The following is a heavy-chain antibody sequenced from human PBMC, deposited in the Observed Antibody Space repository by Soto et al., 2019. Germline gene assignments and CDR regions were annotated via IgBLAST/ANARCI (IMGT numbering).Heavy chain of an antibody. J-gene: IGHJ5*02. V-gene: IGHV1-69*13. D-gene: IGHD1-20*01. CDR1: GGTFSSYA. CDR2: IIPIFGTA. Sequence: EASVKVSCKASGGTFSSYAISWVRQAPGQGLEWMGGIIPIFGTANYAQKFQGRVTITADESTSTAYMELSSLRSEDTAVYYCARVNPRYGWFDPWGQGTLVTVSS. CDR3: ARVNPRYGWFDP.